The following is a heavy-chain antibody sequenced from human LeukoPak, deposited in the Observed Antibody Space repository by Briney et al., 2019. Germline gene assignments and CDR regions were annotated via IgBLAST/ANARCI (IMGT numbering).Heavy chain of an antibody. V-gene: IGHV4-39*01. CDR2: IYYSGST. J-gene: IGHJ4*02. D-gene: IGHD3-16*01. CDR3: ARLRSKGDAFDI. Sequence: PSETLSLTCTVSGGSISSSSYYWGWIRQPPGKGLEWIGSIYYSGSTYYNPSLKSRVTISVDTSKNQFSLKLSSVTAADTAVYYCARLRSKGDAFDIWGQGTLVTVSS. CDR1: GGSISSSSYY.